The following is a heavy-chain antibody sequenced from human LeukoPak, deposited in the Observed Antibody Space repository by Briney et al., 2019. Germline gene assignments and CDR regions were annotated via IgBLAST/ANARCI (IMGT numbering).Heavy chain of an antibody. CDR2: INPNSGGT. J-gene: IGHJ5*02. V-gene: IGHV1-2*02. CDR1: GYTFTGYY. D-gene: IGHD4-11*01. Sequence: ASVKVSCKASGYTFTGYYMHWVRQAPGQGLEWMGWINPNSGGTNYAQKFQGRVTMTRDTSISTAYMELSRLRSDDTAVYYCARPYSNYDNWFDPWGQGTLVTVSS. CDR3: ARPYSNYDNWFDP.